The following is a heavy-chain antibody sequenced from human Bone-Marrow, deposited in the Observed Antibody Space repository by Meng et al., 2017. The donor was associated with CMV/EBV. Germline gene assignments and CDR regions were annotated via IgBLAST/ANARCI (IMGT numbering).Heavy chain of an antibody. J-gene: IGHJ6*02. V-gene: IGHV4-34*01. CDR2: INHSGRT. CDR1: GGSFSGYY. Sequence: SETLSLTCAVYGGSFSGYYWSWIRQPPGKGLEWLGQINHSGRTDYNPSLKSRVTISVDTSKNQFSLKLSSVTDADTAVYYCVREIRADSTYYYYYYGMDVWGQGTTVTVSS. CDR3: VREIRADSTYYYYYYGMDV. D-gene: IGHD6-13*01.